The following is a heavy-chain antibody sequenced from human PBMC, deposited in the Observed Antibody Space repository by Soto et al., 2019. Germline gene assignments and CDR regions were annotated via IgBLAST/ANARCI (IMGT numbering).Heavy chain of an antibody. CDR3: ARARDSSSLPYYYYYMDV. V-gene: IGHV4-31*03. CDR2: IYYSGST. J-gene: IGHJ6*03. Sequence: QVQLQESGPGLVKPSQTLSLTCTVSGGSISSGDYYWSWIRQHPGKGLEWIGYIYYSGSTYYNPSLKSRVTISVDTSKNQFSLKLSSVTAADTAVYYCARARDSSSLPYYYYYMDVWGKGTTVTVSS. CDR1: GGSISSGDYY. D-gene: IGHD6-6*01.